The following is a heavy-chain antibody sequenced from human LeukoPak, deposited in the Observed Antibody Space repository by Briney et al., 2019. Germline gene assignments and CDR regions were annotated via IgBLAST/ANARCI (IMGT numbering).Heavy chain of an antibody. D-gene: IGHD2-2*01. CDR3: AMGGYQLLWY. V-gene: IGHV3-7*01. CDR2: IKQDGSEK. J-gene: IGHJ4*02. Sequence: PGGSLRLSCAASGFTFSTYWMSWVRQAPGTGLEWVASIKQDGSEKSYVDSVKGRFTISRDNAKNSLYLQMNSLRAEDTAVYYCAMGGYQLLWYWGQGTLVTVSS. CDR1: GFTFSTYW.